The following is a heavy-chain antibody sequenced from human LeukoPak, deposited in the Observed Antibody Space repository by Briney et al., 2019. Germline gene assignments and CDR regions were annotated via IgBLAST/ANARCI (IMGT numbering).Heavy chain of an antibody. D-gene: IGHD3-22*01. CDR1: GYTFTTYA. CDR2: INAGNGNT. CDR3: ARDLGVVVIPTGEYYFDY. Sequence: GSVKVSCKASGYTFTTYAVHWVRQAPGQRLEWMGWINAGNGNTKYSQKFQGRITFTRDTSASTAYVELSSLRSEDTAVYYCARDLGVVVIPTGEYYFDYWGQGTLVTVSS. V-gene: IGHV1-3*01. J-gene: IGHJ4*02.